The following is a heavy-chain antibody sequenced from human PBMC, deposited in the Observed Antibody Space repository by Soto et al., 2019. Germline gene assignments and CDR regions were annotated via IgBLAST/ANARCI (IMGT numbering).Heavy chain of an antibody. CDR3: ASECAIAVARNYRMDF. CDR2: TYYRSKWSY. Sequence: QTLSLTGAISGDSVSSYRAALNWIRQSPSRGLEWLGRTYYRSKWSYDYALSVKSRITFNPDTSRNQFSLQLNSVTPVDTAVYHCASECAIAVARNYRMDFSGKRTNVTVS. CDR1: GDSVSSYRAA. J-gene: IGHJ6*04. D-gene: IGHD6-19*01. V-gene: IGHV6-1*01.